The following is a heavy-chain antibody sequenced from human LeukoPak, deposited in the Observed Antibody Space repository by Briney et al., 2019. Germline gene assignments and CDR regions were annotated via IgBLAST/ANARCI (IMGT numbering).Heavy chain of an antibody. CDR2: IYYSGST. V-gene: IGHV4-39*07. Sequence: KPSETLSLTCTVSGGSINSSSYYWGWIRQPPGKGLEWIGNIYYSGSTYYNPSLKSRVTISVDTSKNQFSLKLSSVTAADTAVYYCAGGPAAWATIVVVPAWGQGTLITVSS. CDR1: GGSINSSSYY. CDR3: AGGPAAWATIVVVPA. J-gene: IGHJ5*02. D-gene: IGHD2-2*01.